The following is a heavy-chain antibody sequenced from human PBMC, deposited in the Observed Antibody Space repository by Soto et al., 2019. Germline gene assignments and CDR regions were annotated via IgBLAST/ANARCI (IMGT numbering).Heavy chain of an antibody. D-gene: IGHD5-18*01. CDR1: GAIFSSNA. CDR2: ILPIFGRT. J-gene: IGHJ4*02. V-gene: IGHV1-69*01. CDR3: ATGGRGYSYAPRFYFEY. Sequence: QVQLVQSGAEVKKPGSSVKVTCKASGAIFSSNAISWVRQAPGQGREWMGGILPIFGRTNYAQKFQGRVTITADESPRTAYMELSSLKSEDTAVYYCATGGRGYSYAPRFYFEYWGQGTLVTVSS.